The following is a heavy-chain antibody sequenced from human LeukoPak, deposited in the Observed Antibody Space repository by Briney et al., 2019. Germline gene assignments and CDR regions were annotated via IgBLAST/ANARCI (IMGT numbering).Heavy chain of an antibody. CDR2: ISTYNGNT. CDR1: GYTFTSYG. D-gene: IGHD2-15*01. V-gene: IGHV1-18*01. CDR3: ARGPYCSGDTCYSQYFDY. Sequence: ASVNVSCKASGYTFTSYGISWVRQAPGQGLEWTGWISTYNGNTNYAQKIQGRVTMTTATSTSTAYMELRSLRSDDTAVYYCARGPYCSGDTCYSQYFDYWGQGTLVTVSS. J-gene: IGHJ4*02.